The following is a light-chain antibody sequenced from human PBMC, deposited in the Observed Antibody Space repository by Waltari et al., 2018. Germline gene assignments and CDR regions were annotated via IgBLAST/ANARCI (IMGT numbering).Light chain of an antibody. CDR1: QSVGKF. V-gene: IGKV3-20*01. CDR2: DAS. Sequence: ELVLTQSPGTLSLSPGDRATLSCRASQSVGKFLAWYQQKPGPAPRLLIYDASIRATGIPDRFSGSGSGTGFSLTISRLEPEDFALYYCQQYVRLPVSFGRGTKVGIK. J-gene: IGKJ1*01. CDR3: QQYVRLPVS.